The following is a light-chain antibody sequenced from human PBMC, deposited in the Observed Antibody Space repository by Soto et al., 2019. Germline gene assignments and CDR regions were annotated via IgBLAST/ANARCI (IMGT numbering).Light chain of an antibody. CDR1: SSDVGAYNY. J-gene: IGLJ1*01. V-gene: IGLV2-14*01. CDR3: SSYASSNTYV. CDR2: EVS. Sequence: SALTQPASVSGSPGQSITISCTGTSSDVGAYNYVSWYQQHPGKAPKLMIYEVSNRPSGVSDRFSGSKSGNTASLTISGLQAEDEADYYCSSYASSNTYVFGTGTKVTVL.